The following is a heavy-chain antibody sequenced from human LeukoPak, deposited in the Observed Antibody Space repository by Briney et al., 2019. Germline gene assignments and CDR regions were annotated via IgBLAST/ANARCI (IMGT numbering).Heavy chain of an antibody. J-gene: IGHJ4*02. V-gene: IGHV1-8*01. CDR2: MNPNSGNT. CDR3: ARAVYYGSGSKPDY. Sequence: ASVKLSFKASGYTFTSYDINWVRQATGQGLEWMGWMNPNSGNTGYSQKFQGRGTMTRTTSISTAYMELSSMRSEATAVYYCARAVYYGSGSKPDYWGQGTLVTVSS. D-gene: IGHD3-10*01. CDR1: GYTFTSYD.